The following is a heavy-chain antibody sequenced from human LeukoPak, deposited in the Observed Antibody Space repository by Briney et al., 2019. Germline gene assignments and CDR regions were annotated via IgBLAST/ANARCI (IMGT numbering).Heavy chain of an antibody. Sequence: PGGSLRLSCAASGFTFRNPWMSWVRQAPGKGLEWVGRIKKKTEGGTTDYAAPVKGRFTISRDDSKNTLYLQMNSLKTEDTAVYYCTTAVGGTEDFDYWGQGTLVTVSS. CDR1: GFTFRNPW. J-gene: IGHJ4*02. D-gene: IGHD1-26*01. CDR3: TTAVGGTEDFDY. CDR2: IKKKTEGGTT. V-gene: IGHV3-15*01.